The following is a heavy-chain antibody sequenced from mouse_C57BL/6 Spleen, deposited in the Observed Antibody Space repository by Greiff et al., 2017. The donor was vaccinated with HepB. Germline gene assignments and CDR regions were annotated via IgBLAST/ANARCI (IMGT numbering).Heavy chain of an antibody. Sequence: QVQLQQSGAELMKPGASVKLSCKATGYTFTGYWIEWVKQRPGHGLEWIGEILPGSGSTNYNEKFKGKATFTADTSSNTAYMQLSSLTTEDSAIYYCARRGIYYDYDVPFAYWGQGTLVTVSA. CDR3: ARRGIYYDYDVPFAY. CDR2: ILPGSGST. J-gene: IGHJ3*01. CDR1: GYTFTGYW. D-gene: IGHD2-4*01. V-gene: IGHV1-9*01.